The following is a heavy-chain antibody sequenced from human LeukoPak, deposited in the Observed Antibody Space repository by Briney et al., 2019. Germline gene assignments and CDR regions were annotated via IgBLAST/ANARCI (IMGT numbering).Heavy chain of an antibody. CDR1: GFTFSHYC. J-gene: IGHJ3*02. CDR2: TNSDGSST. V-gene: IGHV3-74*01. CDR3: ARVWGSDAFDI. D-gene: IGHD3-16*01. Sequence: GRSLRLSCAASGFTFSHYCMQWVRQAPGKGLVWVSRTNSDGSSTTYTDSVKGGFTISRDNPKNTLYLQMNSLRAEGTAEYYCARVWGSDAFDIWGQGTMVTVSS.